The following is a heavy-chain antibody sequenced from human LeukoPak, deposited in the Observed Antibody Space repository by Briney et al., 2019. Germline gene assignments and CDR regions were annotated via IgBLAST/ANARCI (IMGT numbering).Heavy chain of an antibody. CDR3: ARATFGYSGYDSPNPYYYYYMDV. Sequence: GGSLRLSCAASGFTFSSYWMHWVRQAPGKGLVWVSRINSDGSSTSYADSVKGRFTISRDNAKNTLYLQMNSLRAEDTAVYYCARATFGYSGYDSPNPYYYYYMDVWGKGTTVTISS. CDR1: GFTFSSYW. D-gene: IGHD5-12*01. CDR2: INSDGSST. J-gene: IGHJ6*03. V-gene: IGHV3-74*01.